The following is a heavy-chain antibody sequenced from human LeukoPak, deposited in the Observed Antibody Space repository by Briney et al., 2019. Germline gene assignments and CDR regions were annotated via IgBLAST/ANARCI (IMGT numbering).Heavy chain of an antibody. CDR3: ARHQYSSSSERFDP. D-gene: IGHD6-6*01. Sequence: SETLSLTCTVSGGSISSSSYYWGWIRQPPGKGLEWIGSTYYSGSTYYNPSLKSRVTISVDTSKNQFSLKLSSVTAADTAVYYCARHQYSSSSERFDPWGQGTLVTVSS. J-gene: IGHJ5*02. CDR1: GGSISSSSYY. CDR2: TYYSGST. V-gene: IGHV4-39*01.